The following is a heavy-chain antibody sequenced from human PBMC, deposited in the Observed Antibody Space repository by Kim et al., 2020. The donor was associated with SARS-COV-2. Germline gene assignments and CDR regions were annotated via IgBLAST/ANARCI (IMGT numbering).Heavy chain of an antibody. CDR3: ARDRVYGDYISAFDI. V-gene: IGHV3-21*01. J-gene: IGHJ3*02. CDR2: ISSSSSYI. CDR1: GFTFSSYS. D-gene: IGHD4-17*01. Sequence: GGSLRLSCAASGFTFSSYSMNWVRQAPGKGLEWVSSISSSSSYIYYADSVKGRFTISRDNAKNSLYLQMNSLGAEDTAVYYCARDRVYGDYISAFDIWGQGTMVTVSS.